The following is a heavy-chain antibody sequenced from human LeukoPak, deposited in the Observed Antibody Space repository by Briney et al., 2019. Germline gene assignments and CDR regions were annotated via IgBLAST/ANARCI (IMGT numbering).Heavy chain of an antibody. CDR1: GFTVSANY. J-gene: IGHJ4*02. CDR2: ISGSGGST. V-gene: IGHV3-23*01. CDR3: AKDHYGDPGDY. D-gene: IGHD4-17*01. Sequence: PGGSLRLSCAASGFTVSANYMTWVRQAPGKGLEWVSAISGSGGSTYYADSVKGRFTISRDNSKNTLYLQMNSLRAEDTAVYYCAKDHYGDPGDYWGQGTLVTVSS.